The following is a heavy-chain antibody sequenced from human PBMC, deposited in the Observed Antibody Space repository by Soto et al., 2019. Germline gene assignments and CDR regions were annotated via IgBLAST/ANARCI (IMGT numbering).Heavy chain of an antibody. J-gene: IGHJ4*02. CDR2: IYGDNDK. V-gene: IGHV2-5*02. CDR1: GFSLSNSGVG. D-gene: IGHD4-17*01. Sequence: QITLKESGPSPVKPTQTLTVTFTFSGFSLSNSGVGVAWIRRPPGKALEWLALIYGDNDKRYRPSLKTRLTITKDTSKNQVVLTMTNMDPVDTATYYCAHCTLHDYGDYDPGTSHGFDSWGQGTLVTVS. CDR3: AHCTLHDYGDYDPGTSHGFDS.